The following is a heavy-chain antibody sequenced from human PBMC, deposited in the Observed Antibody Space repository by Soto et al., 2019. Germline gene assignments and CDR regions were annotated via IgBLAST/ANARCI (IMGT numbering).Heavy chain of an antibody. V-gene: IGHV4-38-2*01. CDR3: ASGIDFYYAMDV. J-gene: IGHJ6*01. CDR1: GYSISSGYY. CDR2: IYHSGST. Sequence: TLSLTCAVSGYSISSGYYWGWIRQPPGKGLEWIGSIYHSGSTYYNASLKSRVTISVDTSKNQFSLKLTSVTDADTAVYYCASGIDFYYAMDVWGQGTTVTVSS.